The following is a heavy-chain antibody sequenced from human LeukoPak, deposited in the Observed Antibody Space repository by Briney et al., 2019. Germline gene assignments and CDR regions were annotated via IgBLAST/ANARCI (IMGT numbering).Heavy chain of an antibody. CDR1: GGSISSYY. J-gene: IGHJ4*02. D-gene: IGHD2-2*01. Sequence: SETLSLTCTVSGGSISSYYWSWIRQPPGKGLEWIGYIYYSGSTNYNPSLKSRVTISVDTSKNQFSLKLSSVTAADTVVYYCARGYCSSTSCQSPFDYWGQGTLVTVSS. V-gene: IGHV4-59*01. CDR3: ARGYCSSTSCQSPFDY. CDR2: IYYSGST.